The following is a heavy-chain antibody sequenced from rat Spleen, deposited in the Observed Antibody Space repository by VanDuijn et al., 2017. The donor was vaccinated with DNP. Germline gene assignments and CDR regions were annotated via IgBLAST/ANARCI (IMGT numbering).Heavy chain of an antibody. CDR2: ITTGSAGST. CDR1: GFTLSNYG. Sequence: EVQLVESGGGLVQPGRSLKLSCAASGFTLSNYGMAWVRQAPTKGLEWVASITTGSAGSTYYSDSVQGRFTISRDNAENTVYLQMNSLRSEDTATYYCAKDGERRADYWGHGVMVTVSS. D-gene: IGHD1-11*01. V-gene: IGHV5S13*01. J-gene: IGHJ2*01. CDR3: AKDGERRADY.